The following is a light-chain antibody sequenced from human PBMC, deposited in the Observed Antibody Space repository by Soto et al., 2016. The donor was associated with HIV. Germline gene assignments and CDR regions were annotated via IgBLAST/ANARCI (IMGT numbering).Light chain of an antibody. CDR3: QQYNSYSRT. CDR2: KAS. V-gene: IGKV1-5*03. J-gene: IGKJ1*01. Sequence: DIQMTQSPSTLSASVGDRVTITCRASQSINSWLAWYQQKPGKAPTLLIYKASTLESGVPSRFSGSGSGTEFTLTISSLQPDDFATYYCQQYNSYSRTFGHGTKVEIK. CDR1: QSINSW.